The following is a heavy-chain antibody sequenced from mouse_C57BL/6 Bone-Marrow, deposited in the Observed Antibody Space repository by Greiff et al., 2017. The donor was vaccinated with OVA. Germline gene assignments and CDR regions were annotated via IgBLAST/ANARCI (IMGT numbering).Heavy chain of an antibody. CDR1: GYTFTSYW. CDR3: TREDLRSYYYAMDY. D-gene: IGHD2-14*01. V-gene: IGHV1-5*01. Sequence: EVQLQQSGTVLARPGASVKMSCKTSGYTFTSYWMHWVKQRPGQGLEWIGAIYPGNSDTSYNQKFKGKAKLTAVTSASTAYMELSSLTNKDSAVYYGTREDLRSYYYAMDYWGQGTSVTVSS. J-gene: IGHJ4*01. CDR2: IYPGNSDT.